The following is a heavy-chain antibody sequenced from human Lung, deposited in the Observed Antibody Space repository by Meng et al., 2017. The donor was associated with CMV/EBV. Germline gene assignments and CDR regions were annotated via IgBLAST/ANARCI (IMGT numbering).Heavy chain of an antibody. J-gene: IGHJ4*02. CDR3: ARWGGILGVVVKTPDY. CDR1: GYTVSDSG. D-gene: IGHD3-3*01. Sequence: ASVXVSXKASGYTVSDSGIAWVRQVPGQGLEWMGWISAYNGNKNYVAQFQGRVTMTTDTSTSTAYMELRSLRSDDTAVYYCARWGGILGVVVKTPDYWGQETXVTVAS. V-gene: IGHV1-18*01. CDR2: ISAYNGNK.